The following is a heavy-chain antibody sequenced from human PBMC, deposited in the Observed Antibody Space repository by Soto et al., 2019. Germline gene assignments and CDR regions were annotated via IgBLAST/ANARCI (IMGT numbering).Heavy chain of an antibody. J-gene: IGHJ6*03. V-gene: IGHV3-23*01. CDR3: AKDSRRGSDYYYSMDV. CDR2: ISGSGGST. D-gene: IGHD3-16*01. CDR1: GFTFSSYA. Sequence: GGSLRLSCAASGFTFSSYAMSWVRQAPGKGLEWVSAISGSGGSTYYADSVKGRFTIARDNSKNTLYLQMNSLRAEDTAVYYCAKDSRRGSDYYYSMDVWGKGTTVTVSS.